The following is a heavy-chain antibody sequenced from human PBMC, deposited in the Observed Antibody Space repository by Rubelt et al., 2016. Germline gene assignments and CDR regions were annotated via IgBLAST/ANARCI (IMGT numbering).Heavy chain of an antibody. Sequence: QVQLVQSGAEVKKPGASVKVSCKASGYSFTSYAMHWVRQAPGQRLEWMGWINAGKGNTKYSQKFQGRVTMTRDTSASTAYMERSSLRAEDTAVYYCARDIYSGGYYGYWGQGTLVTVSS. D-gene: IGHD1-26*01. CDR1: GYSFTSYA. V-gene: IGHV1-3*01. J-gene: IGHJ4*02. CDR3: ARDIYSGGYYGY. CDR2: INAGKGNT.